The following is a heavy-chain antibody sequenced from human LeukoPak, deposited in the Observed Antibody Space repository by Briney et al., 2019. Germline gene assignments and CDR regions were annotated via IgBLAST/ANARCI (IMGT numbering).Heavy chain of an antibody. CDR1: GFTFSSYG. J-gene: IGHJ4*02. D-gene: IGHD1-26*01. Sequence: GGSLRLSCAASGFTFSSYGMHWVRQAPGKGLERVAVIWYDGSNKYYADSVKGRFTISRDNSKNTLYLQMNSLRAEDTAVYYCARDRAPTSYYFDYWGQGTLVTVSS. CDR3: ARDRAPTSYYFDY. V-gene: IGHV3-33*01. CDR2: IWYDGSNK.